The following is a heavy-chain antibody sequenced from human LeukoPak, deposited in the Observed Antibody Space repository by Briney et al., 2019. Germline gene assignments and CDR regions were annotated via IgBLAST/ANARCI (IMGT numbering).Heavy chain of an antibody. Sequence: GGSLRLSCAVSGFTSGFTFSSRWMHWVRQAPGKGLVWVSLVKNDGTTNYADSVKGRFTVSRGNAKNTMYLQMNNLRVEDTALYFCHPLGYTSNWGQGTLVTVSS. CDR3: HPLGYTSN. V-gene: IGHV3-74*01. D-gene: IGHD6-19*01. J-gene: IGHJ4*02. CDR2: VKNDGTT. CDR1: GFTFSSRW.